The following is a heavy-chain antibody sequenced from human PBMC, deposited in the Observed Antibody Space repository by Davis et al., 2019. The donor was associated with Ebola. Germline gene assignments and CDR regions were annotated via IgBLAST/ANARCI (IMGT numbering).Heavy chain of an antibody. D-gene: IGHD2-15*01. Sequence: GGSLRLSCAASGFTFSSYVMSWVRQAPGKGLEWVSGISGSGGVTTYADSVKGRFTISRDNSKNTLYLQMNSLRVEDTAVYYCARGGCTSSSCYPNWFDPWGQGTLVTVSS. CDR3: ARGGCTSSSCYPNWFDP. J-gene: IGHJ5*02. V-gene: IGHV3-23*01. CDR2: ISGSGGVT. CDR1: GFTFSSYV.